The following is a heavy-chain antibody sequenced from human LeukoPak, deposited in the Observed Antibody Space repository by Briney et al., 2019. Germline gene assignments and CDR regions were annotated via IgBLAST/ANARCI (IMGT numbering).Heavy chain of an antibody. V-gene: IGHV3-30*18. J-gene: IGHJ3*02. CDR3: AKDYDSSGWAAFDI. CDR2: IPYDGSNK. Sequence: GGSLRLSCAASGFTFNSFGMHWVRQAPGKGLEWGAVIPYDGSNKYFADSVKGRFTISRDNSKNTLYLQMNSLRSEDTAVYYCAKDYDSSGWAAFDIWGQGTMVTVSS. CDR1: GFTFNSFG. D-gene: IGHD3-22*01.